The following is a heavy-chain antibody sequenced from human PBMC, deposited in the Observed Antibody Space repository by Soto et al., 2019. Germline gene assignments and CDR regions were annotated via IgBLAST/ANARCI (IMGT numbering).Heavy chain of an antibody. D-gene: IGHD3-16*01. CDR2: ISPYSGNT. J-gene: IGHJ6*02. Sequence: QVQLVQSGDEVRKPGSSVKLSCKASGYIFVNYGIAWVRQAPGQGLEWMGWISPYSGNTHYASKVQGRLTMTTDTSACTAQMDLGSLQSDDTAVYDCAMGDNSVTPTPPDVWGQGTTVTVSS. CDR1: GYIFVNYG. CDR3: AMGDNSVTPTPPDV. V-gene: IGHV1-18*01.